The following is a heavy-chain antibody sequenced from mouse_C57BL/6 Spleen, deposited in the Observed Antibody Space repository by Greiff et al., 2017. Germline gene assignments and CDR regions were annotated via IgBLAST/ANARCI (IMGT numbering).Heavy chain of an antibody. CDR2: INPGSGGT. CDR3: ARSDYYGSSRSWFAY. Sequence: VQGVESGAELVRPGTSVKVSCKASGYAFTNYLIEWVKQRPGQGLEWIGVINPGSGGTNYNAKFKGKATLTADKSSSTAYMQLSSLTSEGSAVYFCARSDYYGSSRSWFAYWGQGTLVTVSA. D-gene: IGHD1-1*01. J-gene: IGHJ3*01. V-gene: IGHV1-54*01. CDR1: GYAFTNYL.